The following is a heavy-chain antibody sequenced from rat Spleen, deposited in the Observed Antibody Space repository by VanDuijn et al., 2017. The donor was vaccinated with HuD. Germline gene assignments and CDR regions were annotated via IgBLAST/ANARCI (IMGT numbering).Heavy chain of an antibody. V-gene: IGHV5S14*01. CDR3: ARTGYNSGYAKDWFAY. CDR2: ISTGGGNT. Sequence: EVQLVESGGGLVQPGRSLKLSCAASGFTFSNYGMAWVRQTPTKGLEWVASISTGGGNTYYRDSVKGRFTISRDNAKITQYLQMDSLRSEDTATYYCARTGYNSGYAKDWFAYWGQGTLVTVSS. CDR1: GFTFSNYG. D-gene: IGHD4-3*01. J-gene: IGHJ3*01.